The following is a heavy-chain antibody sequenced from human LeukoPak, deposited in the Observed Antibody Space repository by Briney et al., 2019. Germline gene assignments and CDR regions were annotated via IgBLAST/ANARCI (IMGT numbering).Heavy chain of an antibody. V-gene: IGHV4-39*07. CDR3: ARDSDSSGYYSARFDY. Sequence: SETLSLTCTVSGGSISSSSYYWGWIRQPPGKGLEWIGSIYYSGSTYYNPSLKIRVTISVDTSKNQFSLKLSSVTAADTAVYYCARDSDSSGYYSARFDYWGQGTLVTVSS. CDR1: GGSISSSSYY. J-gene: IGHJ4*02. D-gene: IGHD3-22*01. CDR2: IYYSGST.